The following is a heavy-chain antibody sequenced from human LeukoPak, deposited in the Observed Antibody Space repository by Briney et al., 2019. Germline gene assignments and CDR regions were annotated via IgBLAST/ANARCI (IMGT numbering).Heavy chain of an antibody. CDR1: GYSIGSGYY. CDR2: IYRSGNT. D-gene: IGHD2-21*02. CDR3: ARVSLHRFGDYDSGAYQFDY. Sequence: SETLSLTCAVSGYSIGSGYYWGWVRQPPGKGLEWIGSIYRSGNTHYSPSLKSQVTISVDMSRNQFSLKLTSVTAAGTAVTCCARVSLHRFGDYDSGAYQFDYWGQGTLVTVSS. J-gene: IGHJ4*02. V-gene: IGHV4-38-2*01.